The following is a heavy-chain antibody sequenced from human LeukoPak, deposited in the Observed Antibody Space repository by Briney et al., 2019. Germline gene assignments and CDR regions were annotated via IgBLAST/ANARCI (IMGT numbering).Heavy chain of an antibody. D-gene: IGHD2-2*01. J-gene: IGHJ4*02. CDR2: ISNDGTTK. Sequence: PGGPLRLSCAASGFTFNMYGMNWVRQTPGKGLEWVAGISNDGTTKVYADSVKGRFTISRDSSKNSMYLQMNSLRAEDTAVYYCAKAAYCTSTSCHFSGYAQRPLDSWGQGTLVTVSS. V-gene: IGHV3-30*18. CDR1: GFTFNMYG. CDR3: AKAAYCTSTSCHFSGYAQRPLDS.